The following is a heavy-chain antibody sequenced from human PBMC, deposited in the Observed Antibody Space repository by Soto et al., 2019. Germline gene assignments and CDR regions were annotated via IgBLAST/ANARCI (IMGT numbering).Heavy chain of an antibody. CDR1: GDSISSDKW. D-gene: IGHD6-13*01. CDR2: VYHSGNT. J-gene: IGHJ5*02. CDR3: ARGERQQQRDP. V-gene: IGHV4-4*02. Sequence: SETLSLTCAVSGDSISSDKWWSWVRQPPGKGLEWIGEVYHSGNTNYNPSLKSRVIISVYKSKNQFSLKLSSVTDADTAMYYCARGERQQQRDPWGQGTLVTVSS.